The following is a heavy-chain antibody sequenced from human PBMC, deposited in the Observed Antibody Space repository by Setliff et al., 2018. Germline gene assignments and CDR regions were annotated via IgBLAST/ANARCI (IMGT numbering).Heavy chain of an antibody. Sequence: GESLKISCAASGFTFSTYAMSWVRQAPGKGLEWLSGISGRGDNTYYVDSVKGRFTISRDNSKETLYLQMNSLRAEDAAIYYCAKDRETPIYWGQGTLVTVSS. CDR3: AKDRETPIY. CDR2: ISGRGDNT. CDR1: GFTFSTYA. J-gene: IGHJ4*02. V-gene: IGHV3-23*01. D-gene: IGHD1-26*01.